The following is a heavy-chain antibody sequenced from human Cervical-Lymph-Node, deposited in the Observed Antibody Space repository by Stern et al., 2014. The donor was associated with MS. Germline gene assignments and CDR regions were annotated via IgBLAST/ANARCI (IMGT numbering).Heavy chain of an antibody. J-gene: IGHJ4*02. V-gene: IGHV4-59*08. CDR1: GGSISNYY. CDR3: ARHGDTSFGY. Sequence: QLQLQESGPGLVQPSETLSLTCTVSGGSISNYYWSWIRQPPGKGLEWIGYIYYIGTPTYTPSLKSRVPISVDPSKTQFSLRLSSLSVADTAVYYCARHGDTSFGYWGRGTLVTISS. D-gene: IGHD2-21*02. CDR2: IYYIGTP.